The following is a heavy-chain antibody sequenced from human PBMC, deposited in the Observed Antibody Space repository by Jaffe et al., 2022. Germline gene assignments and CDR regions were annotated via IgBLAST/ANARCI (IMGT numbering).Heavy chain of an antibody. CDR2: IHHSGST. CDR3: VRDGGHCSGGSCYSAGLFDF. CDR1: GGSINTYNW. D-gene: IGHD2-15*01. V-gene: IGHV4-4*02. Sequence: QLQLQESGPGLVKPSGTLSLTCAVSGGSINTYNWWNWVRQSPGKGLEWIGEIHHSGSTHYNPSLKSRVTISVDKSKNQFSLNLSSVTAADTAVYYCVRDGGHCSGGSCYSAGLFDFWGQGTLVTVSS. J-gene: IGHJ4*02.